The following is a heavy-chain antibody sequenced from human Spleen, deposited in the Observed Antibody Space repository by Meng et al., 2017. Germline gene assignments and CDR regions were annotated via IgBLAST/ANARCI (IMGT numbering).Heavy chain of an antibody. CDR1: GFTFDDYA. J-gene: IGHJ4*02. CDR3: AKEIRPNDY. Sequence: SLKISCAASGFTFDDYAMHWVRQAPGKGLEWVSSISIHGERTGYADSVKGRFTVSRDNSRSTLHLQMNSLRAEDTAIYYCAKEIRPNDYWGQGTLVTVSS. V-gene: IGHV3-9*01. CDR2: ISIHGERT.